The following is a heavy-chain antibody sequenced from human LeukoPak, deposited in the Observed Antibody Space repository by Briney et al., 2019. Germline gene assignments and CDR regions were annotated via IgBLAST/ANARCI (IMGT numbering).Heavy chain of an antibody. V-gene: IGHV3-21*01. D-gene: IGHD6-19*01. J-gene: IGHJ4*02. Sequence: GGSLRLSCAASGFTFSSYSMNTVRQAPGKGLEWVSSISSSSSYIYYADSVKGRFTISRDNAKNSLYLQMNSLRAEDTAVYYCARTVAVAGTHFDYWGQGTLVTVSS. CDR3: ARTVAVAGTHFDY. CDR2: ISSSSSYI. CDR1: GFTFSSYS.